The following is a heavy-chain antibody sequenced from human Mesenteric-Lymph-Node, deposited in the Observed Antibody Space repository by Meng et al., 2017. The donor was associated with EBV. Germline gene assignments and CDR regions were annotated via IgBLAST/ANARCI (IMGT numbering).Heavy chain of an antibody. Sequence: QVHLRAWAAGSLKPSETLSLTCAVYGGSFSGYYWSWIRQPPGKGLEWIGEINHSGSTNYNPSLKSRVTISVDTSKNQFSLKLSSVTAADTAVYYCARRGKVGAGYWGQGTLVTVSS. J-gene: IGHJ4*02. CDR3: ARRGKVGAGY. CDR2: INHSGST. D-gene: IGHD1-26*01. CDR1: GGSFSGYY. V-gene: IGHV4-34*01.